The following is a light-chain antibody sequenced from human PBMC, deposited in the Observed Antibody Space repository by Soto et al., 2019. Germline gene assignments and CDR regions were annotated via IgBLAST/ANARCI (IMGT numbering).Light chain of an antibody. CDR2: FDS. Sequence: SYELTQPPSVSVAPGKTAIITCGGNDIETKSVHWYQQKAGQAPVLVMSFDSDRPSGIPERFSGSNSGNTASLTITRAEAGDEADYYCHVWDRPTDLVFGGGTKLTVL. V-gene: IGLV3-21*01. CDR1: DIETKS. CDR3: HVWDRPTDLV. J-gene: IGLJ2*01.